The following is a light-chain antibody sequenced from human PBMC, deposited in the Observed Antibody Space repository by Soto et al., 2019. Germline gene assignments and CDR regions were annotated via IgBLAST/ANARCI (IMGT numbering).Light chain of an antibody. J-gene: IGKJ4*01. V-gene: IGKV3-20*01. Sequence: EIVWTQSPGTTSLSPGDRATRSCVASQNVYNNLLAWYKQRPGQAPRLLIYDAEERATGITDRFSGSGSGTDFTITISRLEPEDFAVYYCQPYGDSSLTVGGGTQVEIK. CDR3: QPYGDSSLT. CDR1: QNVYNNL. CDR2: DAE.